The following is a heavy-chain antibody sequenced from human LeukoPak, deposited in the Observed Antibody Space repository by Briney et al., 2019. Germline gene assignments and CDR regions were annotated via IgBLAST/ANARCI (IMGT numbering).Heavy chain of an antibody. CDR1: GFTFRSFW. Sequence: GGSLRLSCGASGFTFRSFWMSWVRQAPGKGLEWVASIKDDGSERYYVDSVRGRFTISRDNAKNSVSLLMNSLRVEDTAVYYCARDRGDYVWGSYRYIPGFDYWGQGTLVTVSS. J-gene: IGHJ4*02. D-gene: IGHD3-16*02. CDR2: IKDDGSER. CDR3: ARDRGDYVWGSYRYIPGFDY. V-gene: IGHV3-7*04.